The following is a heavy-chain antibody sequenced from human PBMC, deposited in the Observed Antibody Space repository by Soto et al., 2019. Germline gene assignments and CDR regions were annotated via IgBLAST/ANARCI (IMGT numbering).Heavy chain of an antibody. D-gene: IGHD5-18*01. CDR2: INPNGGIT. V-gene: IGHV1-46*01. CDR3: ATSVNSAMAFDY. Sequence: ASVKVSCKASGYTFTHYYIHWVRQAPGQGLEWMGIINPNGGITTYAQKFRAGFSMTRDTSTSTVYLELSSLRSEDSAVYYCATSVNSAMAFDYWGQGTLVTVSA. CDR1: GYTFTHYY. J-gene: IGHJ4*02.